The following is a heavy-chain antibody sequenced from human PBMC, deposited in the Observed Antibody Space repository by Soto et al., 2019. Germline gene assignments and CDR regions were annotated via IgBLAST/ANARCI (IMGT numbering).Heavy chain of an antibody. Sequence: SETLSLTCAIYGGSFSDHYWSWIRQSPGKGLEWIGEINHSGSTNYNPSLKSRVTISVDTSKNQFSLKLSSVTAADTAVYYCASNPHVDTAMANLDYWGQGTLVTVSS. D-gene: IGHD5-18*01. CDR1: GGSFSDHY. CDR3: ASNPHVDTAMANLDY. J-gene: IGHJ4*02. V-gene: IGHV4-34*01. CDR2: INHSGST.